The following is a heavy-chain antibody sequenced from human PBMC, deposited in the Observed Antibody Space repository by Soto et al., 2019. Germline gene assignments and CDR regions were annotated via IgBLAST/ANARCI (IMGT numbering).Heavy chain of an antibody. CDR1: GYSFTSYW. CDR2: IDPSDSYT. V-gene: IGHV5-10-1*01. Sequence: PGESLKISCKGSGYSFTSYWISWVRQMPGKGLEWMGRIDPSDSYTNYSPSFQGHVTISADKSISTAYLQWSSLKASDTAMYYCARSCTNGVCLSYYYYGMDVRGQGTTVTVSS. J-gene: IGHJ6*02. CDR3: ARSCTNGVCLSYYYYGMDV. D-gene: IGHD2-8*01.